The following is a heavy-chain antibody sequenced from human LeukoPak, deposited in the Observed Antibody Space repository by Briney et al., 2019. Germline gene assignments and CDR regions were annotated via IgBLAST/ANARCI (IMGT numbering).Heavy chain of an antibody. J-gene: IGHJ6*03. CDR1: GYTFTGYY. V-gene: IGHV1-2*02. Sequence: ASVKVSCKASGYTFTGYYMHWVRQAPGQGLEWMGWINPNSGGTNYAQKFQGRVTMTRDTSISTAYMGLSRLRSDDTAVYYCAREGVGIAAAGLQSYYYYYMDVWGKGTTVTISS. D-gene: IGHD6-13*01. CDR3: AREGVGIAAAGLQSYYYYYMDV. CDR2: INPNSGGT.